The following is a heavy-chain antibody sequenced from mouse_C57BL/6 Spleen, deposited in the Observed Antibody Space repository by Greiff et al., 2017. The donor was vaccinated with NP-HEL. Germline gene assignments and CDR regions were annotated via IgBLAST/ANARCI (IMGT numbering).Heavy chain of an antibody. CDR2: IWRGGST. CDR1: GFSLTSYG. CDR3: AKNHLDDGYSHWYFDV. V-gene: IGHV2-5*01. D-gene: IGHD2-3*01. J-gene: IGHJ1*03. Sequence: QVQLKESGPGLVQPSQSLSITCTVSGFSLTSYGVHWVRQSPGKGLEWLGVIWRGGSTDYYAAFMSRLSIIKDNSKIQFFFKMNNLQADDTATYYCAKNHLDDGYSHWYFDVWGTGTTVTVSS.